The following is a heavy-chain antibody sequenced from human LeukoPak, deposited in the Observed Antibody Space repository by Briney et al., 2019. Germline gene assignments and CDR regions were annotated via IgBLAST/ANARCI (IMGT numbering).Heavy chain of an antibody. Sequence: PSETLSLTCTVSGVPISSSSYYWGWIRQPPGKGLEWIVSIYYSGSTYYNPSLKSRVTISVDTSKNQFSLKLSSVTAADTAVYYCARHSDEQAAADPYLDHWGQGTLVTVSS. D-gene: IGHD6-13*01. J-gene: IGHJ4*02. CDR2: IYYSGST. V-gene: IGHV4-39*01. CDR1: GVPISSSSYY. CDR3: ARHSDEQAAADPYLDH.